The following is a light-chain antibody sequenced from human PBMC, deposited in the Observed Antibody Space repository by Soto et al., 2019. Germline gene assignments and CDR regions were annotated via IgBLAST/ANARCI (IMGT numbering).Light chain of an antibody. Sequence: EIVMTQSPATLSVSPGEGATLSCRARQSISSKLAWYQQKPGQAPRLLIYAASTRATGVPARFSGSGSGTEFTLTISSLQSEDLAVYYCQHYNDWRWTFGQGTKVEIK. J-gene: IGKJ1*01. CDR3: QHYNDWRWT. CDR2: AAS. V-gene: IGKV3-15*01. CDR1: QSISSK.